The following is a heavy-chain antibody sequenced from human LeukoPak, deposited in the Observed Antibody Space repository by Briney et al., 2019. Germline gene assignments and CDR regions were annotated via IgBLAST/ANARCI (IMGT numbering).Heavy chain of an antibody. J-gene: IGHJ4*02. CDR2: TRSSGSPI. Sequence: GGSLRLSCAASGFTFSSFSMNWVRQAPGKGLEWVAYTRSSGSPIYYADSVKGRFTISRDNAKNSLYLQMNSPRDEDTAVYSCVSDPDALDFWGQGTPVTVSS. V-gene: IGHV3-48*02. CDR1: GFTFSSFS. CDR3: VSDPDALDF.